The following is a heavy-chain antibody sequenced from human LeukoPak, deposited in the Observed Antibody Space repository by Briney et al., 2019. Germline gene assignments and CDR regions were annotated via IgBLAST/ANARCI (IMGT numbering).Heavy chain of an antibody. D-gene: IGHD4-17*01. Sequence: ASVKVSCKASEYTFTDYYIHWMRQAPGQGLEWMGWINPKRGVTTYAQKFQGRVTMTRDTSITTAYMELTRLRSDDTTIYYCARERNYGDYGNAFDVWGQGTKVTVSS. V-gene: IGHV1-2*02. CDR2: INPKRGVT. J-gene: IGHJ3*01. CDR1: EYTFTDYY. CDR3: ARERNYGDYGNAFDV.